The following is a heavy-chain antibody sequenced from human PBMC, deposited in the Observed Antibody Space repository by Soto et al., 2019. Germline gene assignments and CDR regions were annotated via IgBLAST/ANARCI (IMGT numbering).Heavy chain of an antibody. D-gene: IGHD6-13*01. J-gene: IGHJ4*02. V-gene: IGHV4-34*01. CDR2: INHSGST. CDR3: ARGRRGIAAAGCFDY. CDR1: GGSFSGYY. Sequence: KTSETLSLTCAVYGGSFSGYYWSWIRQPPGKGLEWIGEINHSGSTNYNPSLKSRVTISVDTSKNQFSLKLSSVTAAHTAVYYCARGRRGIAAAGCFDYWGKGTLVTVSS.